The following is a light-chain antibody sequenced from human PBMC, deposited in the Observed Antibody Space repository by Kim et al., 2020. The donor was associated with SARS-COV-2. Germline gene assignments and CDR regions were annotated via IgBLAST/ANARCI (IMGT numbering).Light chain of an antibody. J-gene: IGKJ2*01. CDR1: QDINNY. CDR3: QQYANQYT. CDR2: DTS. Sequence: LSASVGDRITITCQASQDINNYLNWYQQKPGKAPKLLIYDTSNLETGVPARFSGSGSATDFTFTISSLQPEDTATYYCQQYANQYTFGQGTKLEIK. V-gene: IGKV1-33*01.